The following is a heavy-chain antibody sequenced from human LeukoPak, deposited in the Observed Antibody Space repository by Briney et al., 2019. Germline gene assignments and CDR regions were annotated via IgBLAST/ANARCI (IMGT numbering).Heavy chain of an antibody. CDR3: ARGSYYYDNSGSDY. Sequence: ASVKVSCKASGYTFTSYGISWVRQAPGQGLEWMGWISAYNGNTNYAQKLQGRVTMTTDTSTSTAYMELSSLRSEDTAVYYCARGSYYYDNSGSDYWGQGTLVTVSS. D-gene: IGHD3-22*01. CDR1: GYTFTSYG. V-gene: IGHV1-18*01. J-gene: IGHJ4*02. CDR2: ISAYNGNT.